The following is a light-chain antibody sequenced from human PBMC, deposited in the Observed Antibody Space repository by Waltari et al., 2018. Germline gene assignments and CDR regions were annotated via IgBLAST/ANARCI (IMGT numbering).Light chain of an antibody. V-gene: IGKV3-20*01. CDR2: AAS. Sequence: EIVLTQSPGTLSLSQGERATLSCRASQSISRYLAWYQQKPGQAPRLLIYAASSRATGIPDRFSGSESGTDCSLTISRLEPEDFAVYYCQNHERLPAMFGQGTKVEIK. CDR3: QNHERLPAM. J-gene: IGKJ1*01. CDR1: QSISRY.